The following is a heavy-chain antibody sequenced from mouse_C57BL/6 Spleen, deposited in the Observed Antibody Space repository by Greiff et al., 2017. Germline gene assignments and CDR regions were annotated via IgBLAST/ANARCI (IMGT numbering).Heavy chain of an antibody. CDR3: ARGDYANYFDY. V-gene: IGHV1-64*01. J-gene: IGHJ2*01. CDR1: GYTFTSYW. Sequence: VKLQQPGAELVKPGASVKLSCKASGYTFTSYWMHWVKQRPGQGLEWIGMIHPNSGSPNYNEKFKSKATLTVNKSSSTAYMQLTTLTSVYSAVYYCARGDYANYFDYWGQGTTLTVSS. CDR2: IHPNSGSP. D-gene: IGHD2-4*01.